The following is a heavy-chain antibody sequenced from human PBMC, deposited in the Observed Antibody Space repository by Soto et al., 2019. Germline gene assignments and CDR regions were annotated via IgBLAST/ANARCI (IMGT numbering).Heavy chain of an antibody. V-gene: IGHV4-59*08. Sequence: QLQLQESGPGLVKPSETLSLTCSVTGGSINNYFWSWVRQPPGKGLEWIGYIHSSGVTNYNPSLKSLVTLSVDTSQNQFSLKMTSVTAADTAVYYCARHGPPTYCNGGSCPFDPWGQGTLVTVSS. CDR1: GGSINNYF. D-gene: IGHD2-15*01. CDR2: IHSSGVT. J-gene: IGHJ5*02. CDR3: ARHGPPTYCNGGSCPFDP.